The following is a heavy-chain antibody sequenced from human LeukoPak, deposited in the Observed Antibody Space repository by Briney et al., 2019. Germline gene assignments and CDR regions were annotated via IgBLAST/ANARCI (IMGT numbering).Heavy chain of an antibody. CDR2: ISSYNGNT. CDR3: ARLYCSGGSCYGGYSVVSLDY. CDR1: GYTFTSYD. Sequence: ASVKVSCRASGYTFTSYDITWVRQAPGQGLEWMGWISSYNGNTNYAQKFQGRVTMTTDTSTSTAYMELRSLRSDDTAVYYCARLYCSGGSCYGGYSVVSLDYWGQGALVTVSS. J-gene: IGHJ4*02. D-gene: IGHD2-15*01. V-gene: IGHV1-18*01.